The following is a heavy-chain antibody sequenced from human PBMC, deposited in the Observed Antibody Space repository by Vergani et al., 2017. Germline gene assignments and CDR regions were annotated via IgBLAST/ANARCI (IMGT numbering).Heavy chain of an antibody. Sequence: QVQLVQSGAEVKKPGASVKVSCKASGYTFTSYYMHWVRQAPGQGLEWMGIINPSGGSTSYAQKFQGRVTMTRDTSTSTVYMELSSLRSADTAVYYCARVTLWVTTYPYYFDYWGQGTLVTVSS. CDR3: ARVTLWVTTYPYYFDY. V-gene: IGHV1-46*01. CDR1: GYTFTSYY. D-gene: IGHD4-17*01. CDR2: INPSGGST. J-gene: IGHJ4*02.